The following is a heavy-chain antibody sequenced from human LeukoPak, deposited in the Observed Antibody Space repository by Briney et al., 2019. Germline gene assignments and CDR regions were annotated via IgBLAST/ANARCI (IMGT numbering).Heavy chain of an antibody. Sequence: PGGSLRPPSGASGVTFCSDAMSWVRQAPAKGREWCSGVSASTFGTYYADSVQGRFTISRDNSKNTLFVQMNSLRAEGTAVYYCARSVVVPAYLVSWGQGTLVTVSS. CDR2: VSASTFGT. CDR3: ARSVVVPAYLVS. CDR1: GVTFCSDA. D-gene: IGHD2-2*01. J-gene: IGHJ5*02. V-gene: IGHV3-23*01.